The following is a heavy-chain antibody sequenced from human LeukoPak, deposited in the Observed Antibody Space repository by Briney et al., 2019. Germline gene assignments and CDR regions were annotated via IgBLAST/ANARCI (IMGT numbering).Heavy chain of an antibody. D-gene: IGHD2-2*01. CDR2: IYYSGST. CDR3: ARESTVVPAAIPIDY. CDR1: GGSISSYY. Sequence: SETLSLTCTVSGGSISSYYWSWIRQPPGKGLEWIGYIYYSGSTNYNPSLKSRVTISVDTSKNQFSLKLSSVTAADTAVYYCARESTVVPAAIPIDYWGQGTLVTVSS. V-gene: IGHV4-59*12. J-gene: IGHJ4*02.